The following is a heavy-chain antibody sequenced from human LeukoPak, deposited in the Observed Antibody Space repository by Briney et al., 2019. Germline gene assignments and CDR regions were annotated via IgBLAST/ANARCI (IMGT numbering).Heavy chain of an antibody. CDR1: GFRFSSYA. CDR2: ISGSGVST. J-gene: IGHJ1*01. CDR3: EAIFLTEIN. V-gene: IGHV3-23*01. Sequence: GGSLRLSCAASGFRFSSYAMSWVRQAPGKGLEWVSAISGSGVSTYYADSVKGRFTVSRDNSKNTLYLQMSSLRAEDTAVYYCEAIFLTEINWGQGTLVTVSS. D-gene: IGHD3-9*01.